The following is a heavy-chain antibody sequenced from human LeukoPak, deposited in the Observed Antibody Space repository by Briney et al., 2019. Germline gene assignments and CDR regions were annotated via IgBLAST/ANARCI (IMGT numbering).Heavy chain of an antibody. J-gene: IGHJ4*02. CDR3: ARSLEVVGASGFDY. CDR2: IYYSGST. V-gene: IGHV4-31*03. D-gene: IGHD1-26*01. CDR1: GGSISSGGYY. Sequence: SQTLSLTCTVSGGSISSGGYYWSWIRQHPGKGLEWIGYIYYSGSTYYNPFLKSRVTISVDTSKNQFSLKLSSVTAADTAVYYCARSLEVVGASGFDYWGQGTLVTVSS.